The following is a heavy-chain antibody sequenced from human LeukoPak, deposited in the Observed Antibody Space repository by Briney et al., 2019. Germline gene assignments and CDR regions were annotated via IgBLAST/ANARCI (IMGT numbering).Heavy chain of an antibody. CDR1: GGTFSSYA. D-gene: IGHD6-6*01. CDR3: ARGSSPPLYYYYMDV. J-gene: IGHJ6*03. CDR2: IIPIFGTA. V-gene: IGHV1-69*05. Sequence: SVKVSCKASGGTFSSYAISWVRQAPAQGLEWMGGIIPIFGTANYAQKLQGRVTIPTAESTSTAFLELSSLGSEDTGVYYCARGSSPPLYYYYMDVWGKGTTVTVSS.